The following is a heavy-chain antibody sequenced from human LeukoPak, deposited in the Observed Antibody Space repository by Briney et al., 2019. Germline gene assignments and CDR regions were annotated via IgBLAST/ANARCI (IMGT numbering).Heavy chain of an antibody. J-gene: IGHJ4*02. D-gene: IGHD6-13*01. CDR1: GFTFSSYS. CDR2: ISSSSSYI. V-gene: IGHV3-21*01. Sequence: GGSLRLSCAASGFTFSSYSMTWVRQAPGKGLEWVSSISSSSSYIYYADSVKGRFTISRDNAKNSLYLQMNSLRAEDTAVYYCARVGIAARKIDYWGQGTLVTVSS. CDR3: ARVGIAARKIDY.